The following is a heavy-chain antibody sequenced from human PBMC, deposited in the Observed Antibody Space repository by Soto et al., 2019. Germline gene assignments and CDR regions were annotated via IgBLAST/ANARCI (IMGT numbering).Heavy chain of an antibody. Sequence: QVQLVQSGTEVKKPGSSVKVSCKASGGTFSSYAISWVQQAPGQGLEWMGGIIPIFGTANYAQKFQGRVTITADKSTSTAFMELSSLRSEDTAVYYCASKQLLWPGYYYYYGMDVWGQGTTVTVSS. CDR3: ASKQLLWPGYYYYYGMDV. D-gene: IGHD2-2*01. J-gene: IGHJ6*02. CDR2: IIPIFGTA. V-gene: IGHV1-69*06. CDR1: GGTFSSYA.